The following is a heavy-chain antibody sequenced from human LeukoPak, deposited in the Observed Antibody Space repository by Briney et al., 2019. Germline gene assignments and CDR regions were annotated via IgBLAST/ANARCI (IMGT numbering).Heavy chain of an antibody. CDR3: AIIVVVAY. V-gene: IGHV3-48*01. J-gene: IGHJ4*02. Sequence: PGGALRLSCAASGFTFSSYSMNWVRQAPGRGLEWVSYISSSSSTIYYADSVKGRFTISRDNAKNSLYLQMNSLRAEDTAVYYCAIIVVVAYWGQGTLVTVSS. D-gene: IGHD2-2*01. CDR1: GFTFSSYS. CDR2: ISSSSSTI.